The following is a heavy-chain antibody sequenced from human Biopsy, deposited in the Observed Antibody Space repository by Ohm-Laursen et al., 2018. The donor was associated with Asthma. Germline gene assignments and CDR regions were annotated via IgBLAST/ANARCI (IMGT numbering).Heavy chain of an antibody. Sequence: SQTLSLTCTVSGGSISSGAYYWSCVRQPPGKGLEWIGYIYYIGSTYYNPSLKSRVAISLDTSKNQFSVKLSSVTAADTAVYFCARRGGVRRYFDYWGQGTLVTVSS. CDR1: GGSISSGAYY. V-gene: IGHV4-30-4*01. CDR3: ARRGGVRRYFDY. D-gene: IGHD3-16*01. CDR2: IYYIGST. J-gene: IGHJ4*02.